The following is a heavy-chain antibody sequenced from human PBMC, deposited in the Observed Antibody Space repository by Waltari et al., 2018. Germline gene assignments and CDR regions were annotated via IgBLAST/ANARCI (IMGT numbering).Heavy chain of an antibody. CDR1: GGSISSGSYY. CDR3: ARARAHYYGSGNIFDY. V-gene: IGHV4-61*02. CDR2: IYTGGST. D-gene: IGHD3-10*01. J-gene: IGHJ4*02. Sequence: QVQLQESGPGLVKPSQTLSLTCTVSGGSISSGSYYWSWIRQPAGKGLEWIGRIYTGGSTNYNPSLKSRVTISVDTSKNQFSLKLSSVTAADTAVYYCARARAHYYGSGNIFDYWGQGTLVTVSS.